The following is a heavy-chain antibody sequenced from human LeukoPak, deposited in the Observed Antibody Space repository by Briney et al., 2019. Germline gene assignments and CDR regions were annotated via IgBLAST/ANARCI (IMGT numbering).Heavy chain of an antibody. J-gene: IGHJ4*02. CDR2: IYYRGST. CDR3: ARVNCSGGSCFLDY. D-gene: IGHD2-15*01. Sequence: PSETLSLTCTVSGGSISSDSWSWIRQPPGKGLEWIGYIYYRGSTNYNPSLKSRVTISVDTSKNQFSLKLSSVTAADTAVYYCARVNCSGGSCFLDYWGQGTLVTVSS. V-gene: IGHV4-59*01. CDR1: GGSISSDS.